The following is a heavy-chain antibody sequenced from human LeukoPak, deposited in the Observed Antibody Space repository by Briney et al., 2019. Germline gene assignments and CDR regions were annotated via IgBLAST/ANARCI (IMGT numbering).Heavy chain of an antibody. CDR1: GGSISSGGYY. CDR2: IYYSGST. J-gene: IGHJ4*02. D-gene: IGHD1-26*01. V-gene: IGHV4-31*03. Sequence: SETLSLTCTVSGGSISSGGYYWSWIRQHPGKGLEWIRYIYYSGSTYYNPSLKSRVTISVDTSKNQFSLKLSSVTAADTAVYYCARGPEETDSGSYSTPYSYYFDYWGQGTLVTVSS. CDR3: ARGPEETDSGSYSTPYSYYFDY.